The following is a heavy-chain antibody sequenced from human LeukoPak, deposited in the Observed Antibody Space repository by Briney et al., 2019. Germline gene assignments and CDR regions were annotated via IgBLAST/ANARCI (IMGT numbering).Heavy chain of an antibody. CDR2: IRYDGSNK. CDR1: GFTFSSYG. D-gene: IGHD2-2*01. J-gene: IGHJ5*02. CDR3: AKDLVPAAIFVSSWFDP. Sequence: GGSLSLSCAASGFTFSSYGMHWVRQAPGKGLEWVAFIRYDGSNKYYADSVKGRFTISRDNSKTTLYLQMNSLRAEDTAVYYCAKDLVPAAIFVSSWFDPWGQGTLVTVSS. V-gene: IGHV3-30*02.